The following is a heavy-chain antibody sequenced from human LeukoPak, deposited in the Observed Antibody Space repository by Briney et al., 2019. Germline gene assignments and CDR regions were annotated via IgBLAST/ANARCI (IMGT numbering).Heavy chain of an antibody. CDR1: GFTFSNYD. CDR2: MTASGGPT. CDR3: AKKKSVTGTKGGFDY. V-gene: IGHV3-23*01. Sequence: PGGSLRLSCAVSGFTFSNYDMSWVRQAPGKGLEWVSAMTASGGPTNYADSVKGRFTISRDNSKNTLYLQMNSLRAEDTAIYYCAKKKSVTGTKGGFDYWGQGTLVPVSS. D-gene: IGHD1-1*01. J-gene: IGHJ4*01.